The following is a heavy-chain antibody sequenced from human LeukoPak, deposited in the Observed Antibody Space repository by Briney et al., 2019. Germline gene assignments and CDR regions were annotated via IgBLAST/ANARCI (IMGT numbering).Heavy chain of an antibody. V-gene: IGHV1-2*02. CDR3: ARQYSSRWFLDF. Sequence: GASVKVSCKASGYSFTDYYMHWVRQAPGQGLEWMGWINPTSGGRHYAQKFQGRVNMTRDTSSGTVYMELTRLRSDDTAVYHCARQYSSRWFLDFWGHGTLVTVPS. CDR1: GYSFTDYY. J-gene: IGHJ4*01. CDR2: INPTSGGR. D-gene: IGHD6-13*01.